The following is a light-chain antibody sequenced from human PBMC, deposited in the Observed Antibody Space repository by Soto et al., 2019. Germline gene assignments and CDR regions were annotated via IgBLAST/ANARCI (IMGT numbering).Light chain of an antibody. CDR2: KAS. J-gene: IGKJ5*01. CDR3: QQYDNLPT. CDR1: QSISSW. Sequence: DIQMTQSPSTLSASVGDRVTSTCRASQSISSWLAWYQQKPGKAPKLLIFKASSLESGVPSRFSGSGSGTDFTLTISSLQPEDIATYYCQQYDNLPTFGQGTRLE. V-gene: IGKV1-5*03.